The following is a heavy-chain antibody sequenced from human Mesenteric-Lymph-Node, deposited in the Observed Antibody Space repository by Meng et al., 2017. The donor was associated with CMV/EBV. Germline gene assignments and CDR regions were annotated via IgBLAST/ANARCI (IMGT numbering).Heavy chain of an antibody. Sequence: ASVKVSCKTSGYTFNGYYMHWVRQAPGQGLEWMGWINPNSGGTNYAQKFQGRVTMTRDTSISTAYMELSRLRSDDTAVYYCARGCTLWFGELLGWFDPWGQGTLVTVSS. V-gene: IGHV1-2*02. CDR2: INPNSGGT. CDR1: GYTFNGYY. J-gene: IGHJ5*02. D-gene: IGHD3-10*01. CDR3: ARGCTLWFGELLGWFDP.